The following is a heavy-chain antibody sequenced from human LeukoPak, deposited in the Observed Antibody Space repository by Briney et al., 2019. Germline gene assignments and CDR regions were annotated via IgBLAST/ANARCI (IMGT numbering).Heavy chain of an antibody. CDR3: ASYCSGGSCYQTTFDY. J-gene: IGHJ4*02. Sequence: SETLSLTCTVSGGSISSYYWSWVRQPPGKGLEWIGYIYYSGSTNYNPSLKSRVTISVDTSKNQFSLKLSSVTAADTAVYYCASYCSGGSCYQTTFDYWGQGTLVTVSS. V-gene: IGHV4-59*01. D-gene: IGHD2-15*01. CDR2: IYYSGST. CDR1: GGSISSYY.